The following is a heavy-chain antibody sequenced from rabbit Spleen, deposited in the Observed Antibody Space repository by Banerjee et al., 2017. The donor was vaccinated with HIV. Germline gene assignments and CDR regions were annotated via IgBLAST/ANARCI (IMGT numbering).Heavy chain of an antibody. D-gene: IGHD3-1*01. V-gene: IGHV1S45*01. CDR3: ARDKELDIWGYEFNL. Sequence: QEQLVESGGGLVKPGASLTLTCKASGFSYSSNYYMCWVRQAPGKGLQWVACINVVTGKAVYATWAKGRFTFSKTSSTTVTLQMTSLTAADTATYFCARDKELDIWGYEFNLWGPGTLVTVS. J-gene: IGHJ4*01. CDR1: GFSYSSNYY. CDR2: INVVTGKA.